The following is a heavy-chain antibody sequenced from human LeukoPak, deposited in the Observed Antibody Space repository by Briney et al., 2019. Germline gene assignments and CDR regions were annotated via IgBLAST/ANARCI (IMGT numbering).Heavy chain of an antibody. Sequence: GGSLRLSCAVSGLTFSSSWMDWVRQAPGKGLEWVASINPDGNKKYSADSVKGRFTISRDNAENSLYLQVNSLRVEDTAFYYCARDLAYSRLDYWGQGMLVTVSS. CDR1: GLTFSSSW. J-gene: IGHJ4*02. D-gene: IGHD4-11*01. V-gene: IGHV3-7*01. CDR3: ARDLAYSRLDY. CDR2: INPDGNKK.